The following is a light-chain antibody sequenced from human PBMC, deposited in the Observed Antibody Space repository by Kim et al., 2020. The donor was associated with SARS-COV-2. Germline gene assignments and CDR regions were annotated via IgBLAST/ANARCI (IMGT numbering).Light chain of an antibody. CDR1: KLGDKY. J-gene: IGLJ1*01. CDR2: QDS. Sequence: SYELTQPHSVSVSPGQTASITCSGDKLGDKYACWYQQKPGQSPVLVIYQDSKRPSGIHERFSGSNSGNTATLTISGTQAMDEADYYCQAWDSSNYVFGTGTKVTVL. CDR3: QAWDSSNYV. V-gene: IGLV3-1*01.